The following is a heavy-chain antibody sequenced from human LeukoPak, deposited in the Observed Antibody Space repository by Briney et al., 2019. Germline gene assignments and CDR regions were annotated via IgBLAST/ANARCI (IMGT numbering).Heavy chain of an antibody. V-gene: IGHV4-59*01. CDR2: IYYSGST. CDR1: GGSINSYY. CDR3: ARTGSGWTRGFDY. Sequence: PSETLSLTCTVSGGSINSYYWSWIRQPPGKGLEWIGYIYYSGSTNYNPSLKSRVTISVDTSKNQFSLKLSSVTAADTAVYYCARTGSGWTRGFDYWGQGTLVTVSS. J-gene: IGHJ4*02. D-gene: IGHD6-19*01.